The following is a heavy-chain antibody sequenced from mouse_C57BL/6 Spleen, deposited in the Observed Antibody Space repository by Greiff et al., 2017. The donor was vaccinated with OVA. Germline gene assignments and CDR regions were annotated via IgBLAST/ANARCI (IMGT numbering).Heavy chain of an antibody. CDR2: MSYDGSN. D-gene: IGHD1-1*01. J-gene: IGHJ1*03. V-gene: IGHV3-6*01. CDR1: GYSITSGYY. CDR3: ARDPTTVVARYWYFDV. Sequence: VQLKESGPGLVKPSQSLSLTCSVTGYSITSGYYWNWIRQFPGNKLEWMGYMSYDGSNNYNPSLKNRISITRDTSKNQFFLKLNSVTTEDTATYYCARDPTTVVARYWYFDVWGTGTTVTVSS.